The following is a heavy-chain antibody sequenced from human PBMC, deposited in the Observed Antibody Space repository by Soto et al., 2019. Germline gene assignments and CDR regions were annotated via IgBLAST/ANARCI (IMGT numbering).Heavy chain of an antibody. J-gene: IGHJ6*02. CDR3: AKDRKDCSSTSSYRKKNYYYYYAMDV. Sequence: GGSLRLSCAASGFTFSSYGMHWVRQAPGKGLEWVAVISYDGSNKYYADSVKGRFTISRDNSKNTLYLQMNSLRAEDTAVYYCAKDRKDCSSTSSYRKKNYYYYYAMDVWGQGPTVTVSS. CDR2: ISYDGSNK. CDR1: GFTFSSYG. D-gene: IGHD2-2*01. V-gene: IGHV3-30*18.